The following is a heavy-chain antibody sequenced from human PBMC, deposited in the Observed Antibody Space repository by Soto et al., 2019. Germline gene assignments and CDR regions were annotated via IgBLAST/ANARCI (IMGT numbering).Heavy chain of an antibody. CDR2: INHSGST. Sequence: SETLSLTCAVYGGSFSGYYWSWIRQPPGKGLEWIGEINHSGSTNYNPSLKSRVTISVDTSKNQFSLKLSSVTAADTAVYYCARGRTPIVVVPAAMPAVLGMYYMDVWGKGTKVTVSS. CDR1: GGSFSGYY. D-gene: IGHD2-2*01. CDR3: ARGRTPIVVVPAAMPAVLGMYYMDV. V-gene: IGHV4-34*01. J-gene: IGHJ6*03.